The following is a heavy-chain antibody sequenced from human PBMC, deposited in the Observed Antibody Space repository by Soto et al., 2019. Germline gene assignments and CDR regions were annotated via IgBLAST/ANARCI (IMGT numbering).Heavy chain of an antibody. V-gene: IGHV4-39*01. J-gene: IGHJ4*02. Sequence: QLKLQESSPGLVKPSETLSLTCTVSGGSISSSSYYWGWIRQPPGKGLEGIGSIYYSWSTYYNPSHKRRVTISEDTSKHQCSLKLSSVTDADTAVYYCPRLRCPFIAVAGLYYFYYWGQGTLVTVSS. CDR1: GGSISSSSYY. CDR3: PRLRCPFIAVAGLYYFYY. D-gene: IGHD6-19*01. CDR2: IYYSWST.